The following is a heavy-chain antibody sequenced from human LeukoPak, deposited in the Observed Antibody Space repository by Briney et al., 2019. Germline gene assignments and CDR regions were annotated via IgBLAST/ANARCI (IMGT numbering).Heavy chain of an antibody. CDR3: ARGLRVGATSDYYYGMDV. V-gene: IGHV3-13*01. D-gene: IGHD1-26*01. CDR1: GFTFSSYD. Sequence: GGSLRLSCAASGFTFSSYDMHWVRQATGKGLEWVSAIGTAGDTYYPGSVKGRFTISRENAKNSLYLQMNSLRAGDTAVYYCARGLRVGATSDYYYGMDVWGQGTTVTVSS. CDR2: IGTAGDT. J-gene: IGHJ6*02.